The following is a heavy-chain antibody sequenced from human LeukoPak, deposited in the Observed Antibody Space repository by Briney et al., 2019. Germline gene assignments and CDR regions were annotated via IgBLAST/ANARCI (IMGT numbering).Heavy chain of an antibody. Sequence: ASVKVSCNVSGYTLTELSMHWVRQAPGKGLEWMGGFDPEDGETIYTQKFQGRVTMTEDTSTDTAYMELSRLRSENTAVYYCATVGLPASRYCYNMDVWGKGTTVTVSS. CDR2: FDPEDGET. D-gene: IGHD5-12*01. CDR3: ATVGLPASRYCYNMDV. J-gene: IGHJ6*03. CDR1: GYTLTELS. V-gene: IGHV1-24*01.